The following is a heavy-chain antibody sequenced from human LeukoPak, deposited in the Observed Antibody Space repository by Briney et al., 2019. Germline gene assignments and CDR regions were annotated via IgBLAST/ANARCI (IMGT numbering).Heavy chain of an antibody. V-gene: IGHV1-18*01. CDR3: ARVSTVSSGWYSVDY. D-gene: IGHD6-19*01. CDR2: TSAYNGNT. J-gene: IGHJ4*02. Sequence: GASVKVSCKASGYTFTSYGISWVRQAPGQGLEWMGWTSAYNGNTNYAQKLQGRVTMTTDTSTSTAYMELRSLRSDDTAVYYCARVSTVSSGWYSVDYWGQGTLVTVSS. CDR1: GYTFTSYG.